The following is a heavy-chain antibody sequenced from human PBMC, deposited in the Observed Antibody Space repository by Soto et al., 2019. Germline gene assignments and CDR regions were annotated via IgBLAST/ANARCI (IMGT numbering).Heavy chain of an antibody. V-gene: IGHV1-69*04. CDR2: IIPSRGIT. CDR3: TTDSYFTLKLVRFDY. CDR1: GGTFSSYT. D-gene: IGHD3-22*01. J-gene: IGHJ4*01. Sequence: SVKVSCKASGGTFSSYTISWVRQAPGQGLEWMGRIIPSRGITNYAQKFQGRVTMTRDKSTSTVYMELGSLRSEDTAVYYCTTDSYFTLKLVRFDYWGLGTLVTVSS.